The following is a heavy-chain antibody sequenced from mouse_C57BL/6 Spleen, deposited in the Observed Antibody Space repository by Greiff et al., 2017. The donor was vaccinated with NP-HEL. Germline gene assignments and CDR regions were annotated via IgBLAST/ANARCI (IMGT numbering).Heavy chain of an antibody. CDR3: ARGGYYGNCVAMDY. J-gene: IGHJ4*01. Sequence: QVQLQQPGAELVKPGASVKMSCKASGYTFTSYWITWVKQRPGQGLEWIGDIYPGSGSTNYNEKFKSKATLTVDTSSSTAYMQLSSLTSEDAAVYYCARGGYYGNCVAMDYWGQGTSVTVSS. CDR2: IYPGSGST. CDR1: GYTFTSYW. V-gene: IGHV1-55*01. D-gene: IGHD2-1*01.